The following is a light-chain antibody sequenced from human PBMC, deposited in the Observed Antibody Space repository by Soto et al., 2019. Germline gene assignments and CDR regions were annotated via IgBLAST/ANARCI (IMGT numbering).Light chain of an antibody. CDR3: QNYNSAPNT. CDR1: QAINNY. CDR2: DAS. Sequence: DIRMTQSPSSLSASVADRVTITCRASQAINNYLAWYQQKPGQVPKLLIYDASTLQSGVQSRFRGSGSGTVFTLTISSLQSEDVATYYCQNYNSAPNTFGQGTRLEIK. J-gene: IGKJ2*01. V-gene: IGKV1-27*01.